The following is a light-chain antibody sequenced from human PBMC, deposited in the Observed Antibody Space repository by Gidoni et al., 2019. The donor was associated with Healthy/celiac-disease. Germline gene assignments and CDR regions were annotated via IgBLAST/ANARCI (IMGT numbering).Light chain of an antibody. J-gene: IGKJ4*01. CDR3: QQRSNWPRLT. Sequence: IVLTQSPATLSLSPGERATLSCRASQSVSSYLAWYQQKPGQAPRLLIYDASNRATGIPARFSGSESGTDFTLTISSLEPEDFAVYYCQQRSNWPRLTFGGGTKVEIK. CDR1: QSVSSY. V-gene: IGKV3-11*01. CDR2: DAS.